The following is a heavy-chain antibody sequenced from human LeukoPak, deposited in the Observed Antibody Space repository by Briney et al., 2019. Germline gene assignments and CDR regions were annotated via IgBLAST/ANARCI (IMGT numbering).Heavy chain of an antibody. Sequence: SETLSLTCAVSGVSISDYYWSWIRQGPGKGLEWIGYIYYSGSTTYNPSLKSRVTMSVDTAKNQFSLKLRSVTAADTAVYYCARGDFCSSSNCYLRPMDVWGKGTTVTVSS. V-gene: IGHV4-59*01. CDR3: ARGDFCSSSNCYLRPMDV. D-gene: IGHD2-2*01. CDR1: GVSISDYY. CDR2: IYYSGST. J-gene: IGHJ6*03.